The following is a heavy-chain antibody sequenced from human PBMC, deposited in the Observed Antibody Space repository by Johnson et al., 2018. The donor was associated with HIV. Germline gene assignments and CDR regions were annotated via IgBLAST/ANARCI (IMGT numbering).Heavy chain of an antibody. Sequence: QVQLVESGGGVVQPGRSLRLSCAASGFTFSSYAMHWVRQAPGKGLEWVAVISYDGSNKYYADPVKGRFNISRDNSKNTLYLQMNSRRAEDTAVYYCARERPGRCSGWGDGLDIWGQGTRFTVSA. CDR3: ARERPGRCSGWGDGLDI. D-gene: IGHD3-10*02. CDR1: GFTFSSYA. J-gene: IGHJ3*02. V-gene: IGHV3-30*04. CDR2: ISYDGSNK.